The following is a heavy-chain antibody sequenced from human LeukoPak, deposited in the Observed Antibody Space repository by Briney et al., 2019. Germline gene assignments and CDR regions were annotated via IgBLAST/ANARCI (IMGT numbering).Heavy chain of an antibody. CDR2: ISAYNGNT. CDR3: ARVDGSSSFNGFDP. J-gene: IGHJ5*02. D-gene: IGHD6-6*01. Sequence: ASVKVSCKASGYTFTSYGISWVRQTPGQGLEWMGWISAYNGNTNYAQKLQGRVTMTTDTSTSTAYMELRSLRSDDTAVYYCARVDGSSSFNGFDPWGQGTLVTVSS. V-gene: IGHV1-18*01. CDR1: GYTFTSYG.